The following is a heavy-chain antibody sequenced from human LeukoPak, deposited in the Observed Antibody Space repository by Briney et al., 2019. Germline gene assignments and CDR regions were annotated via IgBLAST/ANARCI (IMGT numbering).Heavy chain of an antibody. J-gene: IGHJ4*02. D-gene: IGHD6-13*01. CDR3: ARGRAAAGHLDY. V-gene: IGHV1-18*01. CDR2: INAHNGNT. CDR1: GYTFTNHN. Sequence: ASVKVSCKASGYTFTNHNVSWVRQAPGQGLQRMGWINAHNGNTNYSQKLQGRVTMTTDTSTSTAYMELRSLRSDDTAVYYCARGRAAAGHLDYWGQGTLVTVSS.